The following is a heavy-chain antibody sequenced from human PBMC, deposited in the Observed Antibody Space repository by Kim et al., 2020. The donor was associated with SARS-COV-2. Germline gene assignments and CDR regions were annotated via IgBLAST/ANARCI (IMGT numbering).Heavy chain of an antibody. CDR2: SYYSGST. J-gene: IGHJ4*01. Sequence: SETLSLTCTVSGGSISSYYWSWIRQPPGKGLEWVGNSYYSGSTNYNHTLKSRVTVPIETSKNKYSLKLSSVTAAATAGNDCSSANSSGRDYWGNGTRVT. V-gene: IGHV4-59*01. D-gene: IGHD6-19*01. CDR1: GGSISSYY. CDR3: SSANSSGRDY.